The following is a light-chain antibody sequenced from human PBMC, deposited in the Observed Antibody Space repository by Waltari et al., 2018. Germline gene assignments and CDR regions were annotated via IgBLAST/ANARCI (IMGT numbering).Light chain of an antibody. CDR3: CSYAGSGTTWV. J-gene: IGLJ3*02. V-gene: IGLV2-23*01. CDR2: EDN. Sequence: QSALTQPASVSGSPGQSITIPCTGASIDVGSYNLTSGYQQHPDKAPKLMIYEDNKRPSGVSTRFSGSKSGNTASLTISGLQAEDEADYYCCSYAGSGTTWVFGGGTKLTVL. CDR1: SIDVGSYNL.